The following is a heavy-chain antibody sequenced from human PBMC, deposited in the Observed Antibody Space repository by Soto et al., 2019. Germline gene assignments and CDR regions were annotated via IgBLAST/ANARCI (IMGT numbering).Heavy chain of an antibody. V-gene: IGHV3-48*02. CDR1: GFTFSSNG. CDR3: ARDWGVYDSHIRTHIPHLDS. CDR2: ISIGSSTI. J-gene: IGHJ4*02. D-gene: IGHD3-16*01. Sequence: EVQLVESGGGLVQPGGSLRLSCEASGFTFSSNGMNWVRQAPGKGLEWVSFISIGSSTINYADSVRGRFTISRDNAKNTLYLQMNILRDEDTAVYYCARDWGVYDSHIRTHIPHLDSWGQGTLVTVSS.